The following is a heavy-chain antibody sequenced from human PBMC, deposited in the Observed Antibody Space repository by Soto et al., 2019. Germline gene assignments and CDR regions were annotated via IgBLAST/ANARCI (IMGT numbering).Heavy chain of an antibody. CDR1: GFTFASHN. CDR3: ARGFCSGPRCPADY. D-gene: IGHD2-15*01. Sequence: EVRLMESGGGLVKPGGSLRLSCLASASGFTFASHNFIWVRQAPGKGLEWVSSISSGSRDISYGDSVKGRFTISRDNAKNTVFLQMNSLRVEDTAVYYCARGFCSGPRCPADYWGQGALVTVSS. V-gene: IGHV3-21*01. CDR2: ISSGSRDI. J-gene: IGHJ4*02.